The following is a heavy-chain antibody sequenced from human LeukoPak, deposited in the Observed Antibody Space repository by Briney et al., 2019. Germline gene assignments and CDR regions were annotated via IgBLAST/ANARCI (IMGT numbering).Heavy chain of an antibody. CDR3: ARRSYDFWSGYYAPLDY. CDR1: GGAFRGYY. V-gene: IGHV4-34*01. CDR2: INHSGST. D-gene: IGHD3-3*01. Sequence: SETLSLTCAVYGGAFRGYYWGWIRHPPGKGREWLGEINHSGSTNYNPSLRSRVTISVDTSKNQFSLKLSSVTAADTAVYYCARRSYDFWSGYYAPLDYWGQGTLVTVSS. J-gene: IGHJ4*02.